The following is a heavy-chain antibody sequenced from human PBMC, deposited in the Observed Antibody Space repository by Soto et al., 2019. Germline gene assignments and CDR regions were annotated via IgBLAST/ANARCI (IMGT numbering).Heavy chain of an antibody. CDR1: GGSISSGGYY. D-gene: IGHD6-13*01. V-gene: IGHV4-31*03. CDR3: ARSFCVATAGPFDY. CDR2: SYYSGST. Sequence: QVQLQESGPGLVKPSQTLSLTCTVSGGSISSGGYYWSLIRQPPGKGLEWIGTSYYSGSTYYNPSLKRRIIIAVDTSKIQFSLKLSSVTAADTAVYSCARSFCVATAGPFDYWGQGTLVTVSS. J-gene: IGHJ4*02.